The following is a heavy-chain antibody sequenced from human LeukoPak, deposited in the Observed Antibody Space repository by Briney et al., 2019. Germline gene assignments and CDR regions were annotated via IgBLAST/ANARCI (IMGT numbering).Heavy chain of an antibody. CDR1: GYTFTGYY. Sequence: ASVKVSCTASGYTFTGYYMHWVRQAPGQGLEWMGWINPNSGGTNYAQKFQGRVTMTRDTSISTAYMELSRLRSDDTAVYYCASADLEYSSSWYYFDYWGQGTLVTVSS. V-gene: IGHV1-2*02. CDR2: INPNSGGT. CDR3: ASADLEYSSSWYYFDY. J-gene: IGHJ4*02. D-gene: IGHD6-13*01.